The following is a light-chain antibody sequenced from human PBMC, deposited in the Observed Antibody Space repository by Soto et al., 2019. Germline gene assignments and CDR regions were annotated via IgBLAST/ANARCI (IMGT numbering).Light chain of an antibody. V-gene: IGKV1-5*01. CDR2: DAS. J-gene: IGKJ1*01. CDR1: QSISSW. Sequence: DIQMTQSPSTLSASVGDRVTITCRASQSISSWLAWYQQKPGKAPKLLISDASNLESGVPSRFSGSGSGTEFTLTISSLQPDDFATYYCHHYNSYSTFGQGTKVDIK. CDR3: HHYNSYST.